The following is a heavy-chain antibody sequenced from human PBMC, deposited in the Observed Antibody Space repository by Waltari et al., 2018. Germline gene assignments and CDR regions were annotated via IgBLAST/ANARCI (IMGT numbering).Heavy chain of an antibody. CDR2: NYYSGST. D-gene: IGHD1-26*01. V-gene: IGHV4-39*07. CDR1: GGSISSSSYY. J-gene: IGHJ4*02. CDR3: ARINRSYPKVGPYFDY. Sequence: QLQLQESGPGLVKPSETLSLTCTVSGGSISSSSYYRGWIRQPPGKGLGLIGSNYYSGSTYYNPSLKSRVTISVDTSKNQFSLKLSSVTAADTAVYYCARINRSYPKVGPYFDYWGQGTLVTVSS.